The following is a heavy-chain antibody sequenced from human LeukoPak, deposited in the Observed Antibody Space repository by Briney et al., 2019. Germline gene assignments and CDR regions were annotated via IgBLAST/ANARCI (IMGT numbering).Heavy chain of an antibody. Sequence: SETLSLTCAVSGYSISSGYYWGWIRQPPGKGLEWIGSIYHSGSTYYNPSLKSRVTISVDTSKNQFSLKLSSVTAADTAVYYCARHAQVVPAAIFDYWGQGTLVTVSS. CDR3: ARHAQVVPAAIFDY. CDR1: GYSISSGYY. J-gene: IGHJ4*02. D-gene: IGHD2-2*02. V-gene: IGHV4-38-2*01. CDR2: IYHSGST.